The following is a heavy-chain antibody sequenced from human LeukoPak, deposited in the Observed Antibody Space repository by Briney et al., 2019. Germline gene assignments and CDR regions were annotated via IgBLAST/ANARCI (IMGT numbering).Heavy chain of an antibody. D-gene: IGHD2-15*01. V-gene: IGHV1-18*01. Sequence: GASVKVSCKASGYTFTSYGISWVRQAPGQGLEWMGWISAYNGNTNYAQKLQGRVTITADKSTSTAYMELSSLRSEDTAVYYCARDPGYCRGGSCYPITPYFDYWGQGTLVTVSS. J-gene: IGHJ4*02. CDR3: ARDPGYCRGGSCYPITPYFDY. CDR1: GYTFTSYG. CDR2: ISAYNGNT.